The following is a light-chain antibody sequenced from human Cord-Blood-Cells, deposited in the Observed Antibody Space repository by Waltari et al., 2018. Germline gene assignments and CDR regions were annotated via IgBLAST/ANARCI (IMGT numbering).Light chain of an antibody. Sequence: DIQMTQSPSSLSASVGDRVTITCQASQDISNYLNWYKQKPGKAPKLLIYEASNLETGVPSRFSGSGSGTDFTFTISSLQPEDIATYYCQQYDNLPITFGQGTRLEMK. V-gene: IGKV1-33*01. CDR1: QDISNY. J-gene: IGKJ5*01. CDR3: QQYDNLPIT. CDR2: EAS.